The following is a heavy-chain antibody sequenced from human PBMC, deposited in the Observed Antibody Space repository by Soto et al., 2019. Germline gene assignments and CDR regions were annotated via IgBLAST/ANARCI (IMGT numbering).Heavy chain of an antibody. D-gene: IGHD1-26*01. CDR2: IYYSGST. CDR1: GGSISSYY. J-gene: IGHJ4*02. V-gene: IGHV4-59*01. CDR3: AISRAENSGSYLGAGFWS. Sequence: QVQLQESGPGLVKPSETLSLTCTVSGGSISSYYWSWIRQPPGKGLEWIGYIYYSGSTNYNPSLKSRVTISVDTSKNQFSLKLSSVTAADTAVYYCAISRAENSGSYLGAGFWSWGQGTLVTVSS.